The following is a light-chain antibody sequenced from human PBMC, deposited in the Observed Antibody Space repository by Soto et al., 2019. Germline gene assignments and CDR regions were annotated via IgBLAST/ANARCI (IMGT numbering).Light chain of an antibody. V-gene: IGKV2-28*01. Sequence: EIVMTQSPLSLPVTPGEPASISCRSSQSLLHSNGYNYLDWYLQQPGQSPQLLIYLGSNRASGVPDRFSGSGSGTDFTMKISRVEAEDVGVYYCMQALQTPTFGQGTKVEIK. CDR1: QSLLHSNGYNY. J-gene: IGKJ1*01. CDR3: MQALQTPT. CDR2: LGS.